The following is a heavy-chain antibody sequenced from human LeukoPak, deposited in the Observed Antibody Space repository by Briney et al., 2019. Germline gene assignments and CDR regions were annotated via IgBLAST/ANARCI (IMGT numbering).Heavy chain of an antibody. CDR3: AKDAAGPEY. V-gene: IGHV3-23*01. CDR2: ITGSAFST. Sequence: PGGSLRLSCTASGFIFSTYAMSWVRQAPGKGLEYVSSITGSAFSTYYADSVKGRFTISRDNPRNTLYLQMNSLRAEDTAVYYCAKDAAGPEYWGQGTLVTVSS. J-gene: IGHJ4*02. CDR1: GFIFSTYA. D-gene: IGHD6-13*01.